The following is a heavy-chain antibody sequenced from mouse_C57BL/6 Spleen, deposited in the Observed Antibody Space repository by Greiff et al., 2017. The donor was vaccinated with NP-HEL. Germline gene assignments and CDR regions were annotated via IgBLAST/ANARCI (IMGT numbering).Heavy chain of an antibody. CDR1: GYTFTSYT. CDR3: ARRVYDGYYDYFDY. V-gene: IGHV1-4*01. Sequence: QVQLKQSGAELARPGASVKMSCKASGYTFTSYTMHWVKQRPGQGLEWIGYINPSSGYTKYNQKFKDKATLTADKSSSSAYMQLSSLTSEDSAVYYCARRVYDGYYDYFDYWGQGTTLTVSS. CDR2: INPSSGYT. J-gene: IGHJ2*01. D-gene: IGHD2-3*01.